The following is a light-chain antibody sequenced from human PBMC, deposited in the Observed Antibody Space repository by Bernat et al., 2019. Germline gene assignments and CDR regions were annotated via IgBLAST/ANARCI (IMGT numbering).Light chain of an antibody. V-gene: IGLV4-60*03. CDR3: ETWESNTRV. J-gene: IGLJ3*02. CDR2: LEGRGSY. Sequence: QPVLTQSSSASASLGSSVKLTCTLSIGHSSYIIAWHQQQPGDALRYLMKLEGRGSYNKGSGVPDRFAGSSSGADRYPTISNLRSEGGADYYCETWESNTRVFCGGTKLTVL. CDR1: IGHSSYI.